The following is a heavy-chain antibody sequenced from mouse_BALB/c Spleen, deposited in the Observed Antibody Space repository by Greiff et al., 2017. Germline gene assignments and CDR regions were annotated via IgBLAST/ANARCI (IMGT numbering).Heavy chain of an antibody. CDR1: GYTFTSYW. CDR3: ARGPTDY. Sequence: VQLQQSGAELARPGASVKLSCKASGYTFTSYWMQWVKQRPGQGLEWIGAIYPGDGDTRYTQKFKGKATLTADKSSSTAYMQLSSLASEDSAVYYCARGPTDYWGQGTTLTVSS. J-gene: IGHJ2*01. V-gene: IGHV1-87*01. CDR2: IYPGDGDT. D-gene: IGHD1-1*01.